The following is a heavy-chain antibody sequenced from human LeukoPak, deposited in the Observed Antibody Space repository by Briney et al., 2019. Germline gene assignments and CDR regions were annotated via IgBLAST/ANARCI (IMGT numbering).Heavy chain of an antibody. CDR1: GFTFSSYA. Sequence: GGSLRLSCAASGFTFSSYAMHWVRQAPGKGLEWVAVISYDGSNKYYADSVKGRFTISRDNSKNTLYLQMNSLRAEDTAVYYCAKGVLRYFDWFPTDYWGQGTLVTVSS. D-gene: IGHD3-9*01. CDR2: ISYDGSNK. CDR3: AKGVLRYFDWFPTDY. V-gene: IGHV3-30*04. J-gene: IGHJ4*02.